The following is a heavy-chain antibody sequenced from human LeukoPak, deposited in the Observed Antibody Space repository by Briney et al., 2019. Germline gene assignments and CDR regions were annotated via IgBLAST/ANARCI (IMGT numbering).Heavy chain of an antibody. J-gene: IGHJ4*02. D-gene: IGHD2/OR15-2a*01. CDR1: GFNFNNYA. CDR3: ARNEYETLDY. CDR2: ISSNGGST. V-gene: IGHV3-64D*08. Sequence: GGSLRLSCSASGFNFNNYAMNWVRQAPGKGLEYVSAISSNGGSTYYADSVKGRCTISRDNSKNTLYLQMSSLRAEDTALYYCARNEYETLDYWGQGTLVTVSS.